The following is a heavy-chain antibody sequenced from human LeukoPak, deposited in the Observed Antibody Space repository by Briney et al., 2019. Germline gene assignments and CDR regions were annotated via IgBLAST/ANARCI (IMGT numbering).Heavy chain of an antibody. V-gene: IGHV1-18*01. D-gene: IGHD3-3*01. CDR3: ARDLAYYDFWSSYYKDY. Sequence: AASVKVSCKASGYTFTSYGISWVRQAPGQGLEWMGWISAYNGNTNYAQKLQGRVTMTTDTSTSTAYMELRSLRSDDTAVYYCARDLAYYDFWSSYYKDYWGQGTLVTVSS. J-gene: IGHJ4*02. CDR1: GYTFTSYG. CDR2: ISAYNGNT.